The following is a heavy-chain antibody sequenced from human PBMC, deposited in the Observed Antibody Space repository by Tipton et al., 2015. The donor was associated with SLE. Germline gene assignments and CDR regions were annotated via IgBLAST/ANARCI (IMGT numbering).Heavy chain of an antibody. CDR3: ASPGSISPGPYFQH. D-gene: IGHD1-26*01. Sequence: TLSLTCAVYGGSFSGYYWSWIRQPPGKGLGWIGEINHSGSTNYNPSLKSRVTISVDTSKNQFSLKLSSVTAADTAVYYCASPGSISPGPYFQHWGQGTLVTVSS. CDR2: INHSGST. J-gene: IGHJ1*01. V-gene: IGHV4-34*01. CDR1: GGSFSGYY.